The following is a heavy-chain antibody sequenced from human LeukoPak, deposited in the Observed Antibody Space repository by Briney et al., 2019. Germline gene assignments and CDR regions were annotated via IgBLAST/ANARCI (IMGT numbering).Heavy chain of an antibody. CDR3: ARTYSSGAFDI. CDR1: GGSISTYY. CDR2: IYNSGST. Sequence: SETLSLTCAVSGGSISTYYWSWIRQPPGEGLEWIGYIYNSGSTNYNPSLKSRVTISVDTSTNHFSLKLSSVTAADTAVYYCARTYSSGAFDIWGQGTMVTVSS. J-gene: IGHJ3*02. V-gene: IGHV4-59*08. D-gene: IGHD6-25*01.